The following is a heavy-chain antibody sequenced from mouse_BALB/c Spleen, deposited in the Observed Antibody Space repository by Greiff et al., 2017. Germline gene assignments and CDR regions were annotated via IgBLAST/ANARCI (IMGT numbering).Heavy chain of an antibody. CDR2: IYPGNSDT. Sequence: VQLLQSGTVLARPGASVKLSCKASGYTFTSYWMHWVKQRPGQGLEWIGTIYPGNSDTSYTQKFKGKAKLTADTSTSTAYMELSSLTNEDSAVYYCAGEGSDYWGQGTTLTVSS. V-gene: IGHV1-5*01. CDR1: GYTFTSYW. J-gene: IGHJ2*01. CDR3: AGEGSDY.